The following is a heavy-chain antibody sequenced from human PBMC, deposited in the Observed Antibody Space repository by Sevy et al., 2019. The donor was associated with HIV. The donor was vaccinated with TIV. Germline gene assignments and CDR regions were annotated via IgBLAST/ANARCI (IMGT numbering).Heavy chain of an antibody. V-gene: IGHV4-61*09. CDR2: IYTSGST. CDR3: ARESGDCSSTSCYEGVFDY. CDR1: SGSISSGNYY. Sequence: SETLSLTCTVSSGSISSGNYYWSWIRQPAGKGLEWIGHIYTSGSTNYNPSLKSRVTISVDMSKNQFSLKLSSVTAADTAVYYCARESGDCSSTSCYEGVFDYWGQGTLVTVSS. D-gene: IGHD2-2*01. J-gene: IGHJ4*02.